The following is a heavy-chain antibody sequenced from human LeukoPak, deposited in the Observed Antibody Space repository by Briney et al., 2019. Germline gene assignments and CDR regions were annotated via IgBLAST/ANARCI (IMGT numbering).Heavy chain of an antibody. Sequence: SETLSLTCTVSGGSISSSSYYWGWIRQPPGKGLEWIGSIYYSGSTYYNPSLKSRVTISVDTSKNQFSLKLSSVTAADTAVHYCARVRGFFDYWGQGTLVTVSS. D-gene: IGHD3-10*01. CDR2: IYYSGST. V-gene: IGHV4-39*07. CDR3: ARVRGFFDY. CDR1: GGSISSSSYY. J-gene: IGHJ4*02.